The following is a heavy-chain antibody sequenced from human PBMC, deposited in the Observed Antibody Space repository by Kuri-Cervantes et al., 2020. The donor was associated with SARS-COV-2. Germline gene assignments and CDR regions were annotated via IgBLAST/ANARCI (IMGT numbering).Heavy chain of an antibody. J-gene: IGHJ3*02. Sequence: SETLSLTCAVYGGSFSGYYWSWIRQPPGKGLEWIGEINHSGSTNYNPSLKSRVTISVDTSKNQFSLKLSSATAADTAVYYCARATKADYGDYIDAFDIWGQGTMVTVSS. CDR2: INHSGST. D-gene: IGHD4-17*01. V-gene: IGHV4-34*01. CDR3: ARATKADYGDYIDAFDI. CDR1: GGSFSGYY.